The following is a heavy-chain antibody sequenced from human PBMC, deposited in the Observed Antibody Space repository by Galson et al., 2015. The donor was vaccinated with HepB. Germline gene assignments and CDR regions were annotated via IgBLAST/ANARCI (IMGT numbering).Heavy chain of an antibody. V-gene: IGHV4-34*01. CDR3: ASWLGNYYYYYGMDA. D-gene: IGHD5-12*01. Sequence: ETLSLTCAVYGGSFSGYYWSWIRQPPGKGLEWIGEINHSGSTNYNPSLKSRVTISVDTSKNQFSLKLSSVTAADTAVYYCASWLGNYYYYYGMDAWGQGTTVTVSS. CDR2: INHSGST. J-gene: IGHJ6*02. CDR1: GGSFSGYY.